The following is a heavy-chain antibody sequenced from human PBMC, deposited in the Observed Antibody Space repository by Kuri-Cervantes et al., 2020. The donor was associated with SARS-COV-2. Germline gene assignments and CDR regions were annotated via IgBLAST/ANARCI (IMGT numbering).Heavy chain of an antibody. CDR3: ARSISGYDSSHYYFDY. CDR2: ISYDGSNK. J-gene: IGHJ4*02. Sequence: GGSLRLSCAASGFTFSSFAMHWVRQAPGKGLEWVAVISYDGSNKYYADSVKGRFTISRDNSKNTLYLQVNSLRAEDTAVYHCARSISGYDSSHYYFDYWGQGTLVTVSS. V-gene: IGHV3-30-3*01. CDR1: GFTFSSFA. D-gene: IGHD5-12*01.